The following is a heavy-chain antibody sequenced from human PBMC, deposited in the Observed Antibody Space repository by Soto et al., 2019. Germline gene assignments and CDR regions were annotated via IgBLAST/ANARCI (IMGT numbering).Heavy chain of an antibody. J-gene: IGHJ6*02. Sequence: VQLVESGGGLVKPGGSLRLSCAASGFTFSLYTMTWVRQAPGKGLEWVASISSATSDIYYADSVRGRFTISRDNARNSHYLQMNSLTGEDTASYYCVILCGGSCYFGVDVWGQGTTVTVSS. V-gene: IGHV3-21*06. CDR1: GFTFSLYT. CDR3: VILCGGSCYFGVDV. CDR2: ISSATSDI. D-gene: IGHD2-15*01.